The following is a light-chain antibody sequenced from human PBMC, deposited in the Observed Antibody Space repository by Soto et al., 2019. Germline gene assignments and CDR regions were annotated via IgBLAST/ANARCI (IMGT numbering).Light chain of an antibody. V-gene: IGLV2-23*01. J-gene: IGLJ1*01. CDR2: ETT. CDR3: CSYAGSSTYV. CDR1: SSDVGSYNL. Sequence: QSALTQPASVSGSPGQSITVSCTGTSSDVGSYNLVSWYQQHPGKAPKLLIYETTKRPSGVSLRFTGSKSGNTASQTISGLQAEDEADYYCCSYAGSSTYVFGTGTEVTVL.